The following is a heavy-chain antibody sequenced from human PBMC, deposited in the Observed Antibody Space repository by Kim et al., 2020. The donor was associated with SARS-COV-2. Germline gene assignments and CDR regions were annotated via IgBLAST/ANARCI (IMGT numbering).Heavy chain of an antibody. V-gene: IGHV3-21*01. Sequence: GGSLRLSCAASGFTFSSYSMNWVRQAPGKGLEWVSSISSSSSYIYYADSVKGRFTISRDNAKNSLYLQMNSLRAEDTAVYYCARDNYYDSSGYVGMDVWGQGTTVTVSS. CDR1: GFTFSSYS. D-gene: IGHD3-22*01. CDR2: ISSSSSYI. CDR3: ARDNYYDSSGYVGMDV. J-gene: IGHJ6*02.